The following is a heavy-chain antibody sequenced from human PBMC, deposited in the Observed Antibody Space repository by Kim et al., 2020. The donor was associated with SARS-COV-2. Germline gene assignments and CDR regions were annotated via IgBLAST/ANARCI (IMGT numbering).Heavy chain of an antibody. CDR3: ARGLWLGDSYYYYGMDF. CDR2: INHSGST. D-gene: IGHD3-10*01. V-gene: IGHV4-34*01. J-gene: IGHJ6*01. CDR1: GGSFSGYY. Sequence: SETLSLTCAVYGGSFSGYYWSWIRQPPGKGLEWIGEINHSGSTNYNPSLKSRVTISVDTSKNQFSLKLSSVIAADKAVYYCARGLWLGDSYYYYGMDFWG.